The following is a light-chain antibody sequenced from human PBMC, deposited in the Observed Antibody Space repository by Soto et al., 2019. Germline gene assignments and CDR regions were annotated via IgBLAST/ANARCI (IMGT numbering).Light chain of an antibody. V-gene: IGKV1-9*01. J-gene: IGKJ4*01. Sequence: DIQLTQSPSFLSASVGDRVTITCRASQGISSFLAWFQQKPGKAPKLLIYAASTLQSGVPSRFSGSGSGTEFTLTSSSLQPEDFATYYCQQLKGYPLTFGGGTKVEIK. CDR3: QQLKGYPLT. CDR2: AAS. CDR1: QGISSF.